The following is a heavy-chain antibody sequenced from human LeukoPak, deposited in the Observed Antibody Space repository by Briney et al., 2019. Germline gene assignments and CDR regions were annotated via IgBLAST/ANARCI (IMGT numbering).Heavy chain of an antibody. CDR2: ISSSSTYI. D-gene: IGHD2-2*01. CDR3: ARATCSSTSCYSDYYYYMDV. CDR1: GFTFSSYS. V-gene: IGHV3-21*01. J-gene: IGHJ6*03. Sequence: GGSLRLSCAASGFTFSSYSMNWVRQAPGKELEWVSSISSSSTYIYYADSVKGRFTISRDNAKNSLYLQMSSLRVEDTAVYYCARATCSSTSCYSDYYYYMDVWGKGTTVTVSS.